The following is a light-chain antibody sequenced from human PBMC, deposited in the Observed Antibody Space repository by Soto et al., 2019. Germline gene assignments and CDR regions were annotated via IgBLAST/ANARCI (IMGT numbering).Light chain of an antibody. CDR2: KAS. Sequence: DIQMTQSPSTLSASVGDRVTITCRASQSISTWLAWYQQKPGKAPKLLIYKASSLEGGVPSRFSGSGSGTEFTLTISSLQADDFANYYCQQYLNRWTFGQGTKVESK. J-gene: IGKJ1*01. V-gene: IGKV1-5*03. CDR3: QQYLNRWT. CDR1: QSISTW.